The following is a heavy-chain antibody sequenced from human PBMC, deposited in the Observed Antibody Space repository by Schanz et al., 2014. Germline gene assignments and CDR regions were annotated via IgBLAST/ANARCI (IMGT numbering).Heavy chain of an antibody. CDR1: GFTFSSYP. CDR2: ILYDGSKT. Sequence: QVHLVESGGGVVQPGRSLRLSCAASGFTFSSYPMHWVRQAPGKGLEWVAVILYDGSKTYYADSVKGRFTISRDNSKNTLSLQMNSLRAEDTAVYYCAREEGYGYGPGAFDIWGQGTMVTVSS. CDR3: AREEGYGYGPGAFDI. D-gene: IGHD5-18*01. J-gene: IGHJ3*02. V-gene: IGHV3-30*04.